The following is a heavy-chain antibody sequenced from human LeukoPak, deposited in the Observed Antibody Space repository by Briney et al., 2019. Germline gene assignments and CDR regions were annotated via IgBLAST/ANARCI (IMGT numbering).Heavy chain of an antibody. CDR3: AREHEDGWNDHLINY. CDR1: GYTFTSYY. J-gene: IGHJ4*02. D-gene: IGHD1-1*01. CDR2: INPSGGST. Sequence: GASVKVSCKASGYTFTSYYMHWVRQAPGQGLEWMGIINPSGGSTSYAQKFQGRVTTTRDTSTSTVYMELSSLRSEDTAVYYCAREHEDGWNDHLINYWGQGTLVTVSS. V-gene: IGHV1-46*01.